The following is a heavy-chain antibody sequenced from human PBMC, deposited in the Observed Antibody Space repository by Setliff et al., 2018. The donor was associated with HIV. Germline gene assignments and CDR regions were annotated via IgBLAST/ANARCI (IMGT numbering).Heavy chain of an antibody. D-gene: IGHD6-13*01. V-gene: IGHV4-39*01. Sequence: SETLSLTCTVSGGSISSSSFYWGWIRQPPGKGLEWIGSIYYSGSTYYNPSLKSRVTISVDTSKNQFSLKLSSVTAADTAVYYCASRPWGAAAGSRYGMDVWGLGTTVTVS. CDR2: IYYSGST. CDR3: ASRPWGAAAGSRYGMDV. CDR1: GGSISSSSFY. J-gene: IGHJ6*02.